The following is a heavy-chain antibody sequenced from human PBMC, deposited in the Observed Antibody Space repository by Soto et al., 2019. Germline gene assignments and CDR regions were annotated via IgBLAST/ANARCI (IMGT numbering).Heavy chain of an antibody. J-gene: IGHJ6*02. D-gene: IGHD3-22*01. V-gene: IGHV1-46*01. CDR2: INPSACSA. CDR1: GYTFTTYY. Sequence: ASVKVSCKASGYTFTTYYIHWVRQAPAQGLEWMGIINPSACSASYAQNFQGRITMTSDTSTGTVYMDVSSRRSEDTAVYYCARDRLPPPRDRTTMIGVVTSYGMDVCGQGKSLNVS. CDR3: ARDRLPPPRDRTTMIGVVTSYGMDV.